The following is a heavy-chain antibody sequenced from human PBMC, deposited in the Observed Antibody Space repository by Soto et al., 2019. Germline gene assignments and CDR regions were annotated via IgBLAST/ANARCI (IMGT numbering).Heavy chain of an antibody. CDR3: ARALTGFGMDV. CDR1: RYIFTNYG. Sequence: QVQLVQSGVEVREPGASVKVSCKAVRYIFTNYGVSWVRQAPGQGLEWMGWITTYNGNTEYAQKCQGRGTMTTVASTSTAYMELGSLRSDDTAIYYCARALTGFGMDVWGQGTTVTVSS. J-gene: IGHJ6*02. CDR2: ITTYNGNT. V-gene: IGHV1-18*01.